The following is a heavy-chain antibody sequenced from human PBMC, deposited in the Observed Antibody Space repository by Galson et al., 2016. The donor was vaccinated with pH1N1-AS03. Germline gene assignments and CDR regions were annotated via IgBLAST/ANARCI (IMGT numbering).Heavy chain of an antibody. V-gene: IGHV3-23*01. Sequence: SLRLSCAASGFTFSKYAMSWVRQAPGKGLEWVASISGSGGSTFYADFVKGRFTISSDNSKNTLYVQLNSPRVEETAIYYCAKRPRSDDYWCQGTLVTVSS. CDR3: AKRPRSDDY. CDR1: GFTFSKYA. J-gene: IGHJ4*02. CDR2: ISGSGGST.